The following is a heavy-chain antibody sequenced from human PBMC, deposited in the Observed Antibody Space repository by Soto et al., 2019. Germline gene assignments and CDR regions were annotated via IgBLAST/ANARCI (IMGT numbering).Heavy chain of an antibody. CDR2: INSGGEYF. Sequence: EVQLVESGGGLVKPGGSLRLSCAASGLTFSTYGMNWVRQAPGKGLEWVSSINSGGEYFDYADPVKGRLTISRDNAKNSLYLQLDSLRVEDTAVYYCASDGAAGAALGVWGQGTTVTVSS. V-gene: IGHV3-21*01. CDR1: GLTFSTYG. CDR3: ASDGAAGAALGV. J-gene: IGHJ6*02. D-gene: IGHD6-13*01.